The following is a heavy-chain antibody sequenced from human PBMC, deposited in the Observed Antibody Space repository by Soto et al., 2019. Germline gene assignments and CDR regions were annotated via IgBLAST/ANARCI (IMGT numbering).Heavy chain of an antibody. J-gene: IGHJ4*02. Sequence: SETLSLTCTVSGGSISSSSYYWGWIRQPPGKGLEWIGSIYYSGSTYYNPSLKSRVTISVDTSKNQFSLMLSSVTAADTAVYYCARDLRLDSWGPGTLVTVSS. D-gene: IGHD2-21*02. V-gene: IGHV4-39*07. CDR3: ARDLRLDS. CDR2: IYYSGST. CDR1: GGSISSSSYY.